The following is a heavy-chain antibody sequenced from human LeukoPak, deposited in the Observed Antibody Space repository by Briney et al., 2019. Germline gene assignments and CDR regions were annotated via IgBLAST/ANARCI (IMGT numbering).Heavy chain of an antibody. J-gene: IGHJ4*02. V-gene: IGHV3-33*01. CDR1: GFTFSSYG. D-gene: IGHD2-15*01. CDR2: IWYDGSNK. Sequence: PGRSLRLSCAASGFTFSSYGMHWVRQAPGKGLEWVAVIWYDGSNKYYADSVKGRFTISRDNSKNTLYLQMNSLRAEDTAVYYCARFGGSGGRCYYFDYWGQGTLVTVSS. CDR3: ARFGGSGGRCYYFDY.